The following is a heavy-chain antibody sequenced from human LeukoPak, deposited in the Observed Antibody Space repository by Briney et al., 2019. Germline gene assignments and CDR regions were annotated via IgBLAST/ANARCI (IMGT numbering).Heavy chain of an antibody. CDR1: GFTFSSYS. V-gene: IGHV3-21*01. D-gene: IGHD5-18*01. Sequence: GGSLRLSCAASGFTFSSYSMNWVRQAPGKGLEWVSSISSSSSYIYYADSVKGRFTISRDSAKNSLYLQMNSLRAEDTAVYYCARFSDTAMVIDYWGQGTLVTVSS. CDR3: ARFSDTAMVIDY. J-gene: IGHJ4*02. CDR2: ISSSSSYI.